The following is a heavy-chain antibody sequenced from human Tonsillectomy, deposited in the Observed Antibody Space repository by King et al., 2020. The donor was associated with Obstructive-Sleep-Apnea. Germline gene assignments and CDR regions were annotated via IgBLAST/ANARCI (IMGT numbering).Heavy chain of an antibody. CDR1: GFTFYYYA. CDR2: ISYDGSNK. CDR3: ARDHSPGATGDFIGY. Sequence: VQLVESGGTMVQPGRSLRLSCAASGFTFYYYAMHWVRQAPGKGLEWVAIISYDGSNKFYADSVKGRFTISRDNSKNTIYLQMNSLKGEDTAVYYCARDHSPGATGDFIGYWGQGTLVTVSS. J-gene: IGHJ4*02. V-gene: IGHV3-30*04. D-gene: IGHD1-26*01.